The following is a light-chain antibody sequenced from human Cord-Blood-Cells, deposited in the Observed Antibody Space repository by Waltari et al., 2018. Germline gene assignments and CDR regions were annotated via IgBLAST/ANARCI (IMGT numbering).Light chain of an antibody. CDR3: QSYDSSLSGLYV. J-gene: IGLJ1*01. V-gene: IGLV1-40*01. Sequence: QSVLTQPPSVSGAPGQRVTISCPGSSSNIGAGSDVHWDQQLPGTAPKLLIYGNSNRPSGVPDRFSGSKSGTSASLAITGLQAEDEADYYCQSYDSSLSGLYVFGTGTKVTVL. CDR2: GNS. CDR1: SSNIGAGSD.